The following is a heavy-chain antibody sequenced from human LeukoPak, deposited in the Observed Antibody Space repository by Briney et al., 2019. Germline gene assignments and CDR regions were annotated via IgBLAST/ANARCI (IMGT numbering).Heavy chain of an antibody. D-gene: IGHD3-10*01. V-gene: IGHV1-18*01. CDR3: ARDGAPYYYGVYYYYGMDV. J-gene: IGHJ6*02. CDR1: GYTFTSNG. CDR2: ISAYNGNT. Sequence: ASVTVTCKASGYTFTSNGISWVRQAPAQGLEWMGWISAYNGNTNYAQKLQGRVTMTTDTSTSTAYMELRSLRSDDTAVYYCARDGAPYYYGVYYYYGMDVWGQGTTVTVSS.